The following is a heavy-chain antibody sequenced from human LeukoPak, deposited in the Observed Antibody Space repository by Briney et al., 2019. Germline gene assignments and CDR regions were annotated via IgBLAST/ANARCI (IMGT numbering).Heavy chain of an antibody. CDR3: ASIPYYDFWSGWPNFDY. V-gene: IGHV3-74*01. D-gene: IGHD3-3*01. Sequence: GGSLRLSCAASGFTFSSYWMHWVRQAPGKGLVWDSRINSDGSSTSYADSVKGRFTISRDNAKNTLYLQMNSLRAEDTAVYYCASIPYYDFWSGWPNFDYWGQGTLVTVSS. CDR2: INSDGSST. CDR1: GFTFSSYW. J-gene: IGHJ4*02.